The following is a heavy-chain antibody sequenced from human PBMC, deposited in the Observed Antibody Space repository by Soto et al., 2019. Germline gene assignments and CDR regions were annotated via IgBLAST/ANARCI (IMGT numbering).Heavy chain of an antibody. CDR3: ARIRRIFGVAHVFDY. V-gene: IGHV2-70*01. Sequence: SGPTLVNPTQTLTLTCTFSGFSLSTSGMCVSWIRQPPGKALEWLALIDWDDDKYYSTSLKTRLTISKDTSKNQVVLTMTNMDPVDTATYYCARIRRIFGVAHVFDYWGQGTLVTVSS. J-gene: IGHJ4*02. CDR2: IDWDDDK. CDR1: GFSLSTSGMC. D-gene: IGHD3-3*02.